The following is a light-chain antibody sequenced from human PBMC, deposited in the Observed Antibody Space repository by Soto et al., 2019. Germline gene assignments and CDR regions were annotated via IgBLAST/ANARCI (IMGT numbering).Light chain of an antibody. Sequence: QSVLTQPASVSGSPGQSITNSCAGTSSDIGGSNYVSWYQQHPGKAPKLMIYGVSNRPSGVSNRFSGSKSGNTASLTISGLQAEDEADYFCYSSRSSSSTFYVFGTGTKLTVL. CDR2: GVS. V-gene: IGLV2-14*03. CDR1: SSDIGGSNY. J-gene: IGLJ1*01. CDR3: YSSRSSSSTFYV.